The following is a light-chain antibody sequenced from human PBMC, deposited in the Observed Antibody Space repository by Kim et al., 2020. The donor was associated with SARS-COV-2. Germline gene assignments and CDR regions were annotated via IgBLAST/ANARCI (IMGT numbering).Light chain of an antibody. CDR1: QSVSSHY. CDR2: GVS. Sequence: SPGERATPSCRASQSVSSHYLAWYQQKPGQAPRLLIYGVSSRATGIPDRFSGSGSGTDFTLTITRLEPEDFAVYYCQQYSSSPATFGQGTKVDIK. CDR3: QQYSSSPAT. V-gene: IGKV3-20*01. J-gene: IGKJ1*01.